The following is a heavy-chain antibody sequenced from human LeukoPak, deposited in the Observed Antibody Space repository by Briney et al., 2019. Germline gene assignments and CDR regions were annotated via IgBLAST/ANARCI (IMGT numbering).Heavy chain of an antibody. CDR2: IWYDGSNK. J-gene: IGHJ6*02. V-gene: IGHV3-33*01. D-gene: IGHD3-10*01. Sequence: PGRSLRLSCAASGFTFSSYGMHWVRQAPGKGLEWVAVIWYDGSNKYYADSVKGRFTNCRDNSKNTLYLQMNSLRAEDTAVYYCARDILMFPGSYYTYYYYGMDVWGQGTTVTVSS. CDR3: ARDILMFPGSYYTYYYYGMDV. CDR1: GFTFSSYG.